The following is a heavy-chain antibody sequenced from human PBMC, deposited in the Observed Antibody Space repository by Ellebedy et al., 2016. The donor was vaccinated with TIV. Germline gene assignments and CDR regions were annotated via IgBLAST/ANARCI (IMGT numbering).Heavy chain of an antibody. Sequence: GESLKISCQGSGYSFTAYWNGWVRQMPGKGLEWMGIIYPGDSDTKYNPFFQGQVTLSAAKSISTAYLQWSSLKASDTAIYYCARHKTELGGNSVDYWGQGTLVTVSS. CDR1: GYSFTAYW. D-gene: IGHD4-23*01. V-gene: IGHV5-51*01. CDR2: IYPGDSDT. CDR3: ARHKTELGGNSVDY. J-gene: IGHJ4*02.